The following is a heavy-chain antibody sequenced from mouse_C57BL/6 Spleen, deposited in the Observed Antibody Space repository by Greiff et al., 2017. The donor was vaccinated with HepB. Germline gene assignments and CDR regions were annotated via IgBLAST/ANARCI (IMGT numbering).Heavy chain of an antibody. CDR2: IYPGSGNT. Sequence: QVQLKESGAELVRPGASVKLSCKASGYTFTDYYINWVKQRPGQGLEWIARIYPGSGNTYYNEKFKGKATLTAEKSSSTAYMQLSSLTSEDSAVYFCARRRWDGYFDYWGQGTTLTVSS. V-gene: IGHV1-76*01. J-gene: IGHJ2*01. D-gene: IGHD4-1*01. CDR3: ARRRWDGYFDY. CDR1: GYTFTDYY.